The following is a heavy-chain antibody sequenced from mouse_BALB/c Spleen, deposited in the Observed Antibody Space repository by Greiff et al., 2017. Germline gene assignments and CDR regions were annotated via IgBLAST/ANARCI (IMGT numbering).Heavy chain of an antibody. CDR1: GFTFSDYY. CDR3: ARRSFDY. V-gene: IGHV5-4*02. J-gene: IGHJ2*01. CDR2: ISDGGSYT. Sequence: EVKLMESGGGLVKPGGSLKLSCAASGFTFSDYYMYWVRQTPEKRLEWVATISDGGSYTYYPDSVKGRFTISRDNAKNNLYLQMSSLKSEDTAMYYCARRSFDYWGQGTTLTVSS.